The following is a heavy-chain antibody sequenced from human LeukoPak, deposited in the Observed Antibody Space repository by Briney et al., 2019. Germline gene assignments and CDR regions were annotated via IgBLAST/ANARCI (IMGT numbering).Heavy chain of an antibody. CDR3: ARGLTVRRIDY. J-gene: IGHJ4*02. D-gene: IGHD3-9*01. CDR1: GGSFSGYY. Sequence: PSETLSLTCAVYGGSFSGYYWSWIRQPPGKGLEWIGEINHSGSTNYNPSLESRVTIPVDTSKNQFSLKLSSVTAADTAVYYCARGLTVRRIDYWGQGTLVTVSS. CDR2: INHSGST. V-gene: IGHV4-34*01.